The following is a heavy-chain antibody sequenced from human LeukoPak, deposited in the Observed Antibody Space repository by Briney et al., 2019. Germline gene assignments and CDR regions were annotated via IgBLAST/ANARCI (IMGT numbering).Heavy chain of an antibody. CDR3: ARHAYGDHLWS. CDR2: IYHSGRT. V-gene: IGHV4-38-2*01. CDR1: GYSISSGYY. Sequence: SETLSLTCAVSGYSISSGYYWGWIRQPPGKGLEWIGSIYHSGRTFCNPSLKSRVTISVDTSKNQFSLKVTSVTAADTAVYYCARHAYGDHLWSWGQGTLVTVSS. D-gene: IGHD4-17*01. J-gene: IGHJ5*02.